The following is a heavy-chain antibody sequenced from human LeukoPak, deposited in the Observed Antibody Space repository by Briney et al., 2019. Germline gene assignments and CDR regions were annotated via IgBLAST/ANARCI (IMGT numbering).Heavy chain of an antibody. V-gene: IGHV3-30*02. CDR1: GFTFSSYG. CDR3: AKDRRYYGSGSPIDY. J-gene: IGHJ4*02. Sequence: GGSLRLSCAASGFTFSSYGMHWVRQAPGKGLEWVAFIRYDGSNKYYADSVKGRFTISGDNSKNTLYLQMNSLRAEDTAVYYCAKDRRYYGSGSPIDYWGQGTLVTVSS. D-gene: IGHD3-10*01. CDR2: IRYDGSNK.